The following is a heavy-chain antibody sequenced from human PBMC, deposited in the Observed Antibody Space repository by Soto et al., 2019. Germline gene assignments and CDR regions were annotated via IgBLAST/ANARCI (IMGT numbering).Heavy chain of an antibody. J-gene: IGHJ6*02. D-gene: IGHD2-15*01. Sequence: GGSLRLSCAASGFTFSSYAMSWVRQAPGKGLEWVSSVSAGGDMTYYSDSVKGRFTISRDNSNNVLFLQMNSLRIEDTALYYCARGDRGGSGSPASYYYSGLDVWGQGTTVTV. CDR1: GFTFSSYA. CDR3: ARGDRGGSGSPASYYYSGLDV. CDR2: VSAGGDMT. V-gene: IGHV3-23*01.